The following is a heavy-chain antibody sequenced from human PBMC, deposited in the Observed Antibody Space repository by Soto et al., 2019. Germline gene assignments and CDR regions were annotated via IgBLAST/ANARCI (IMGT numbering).Heavy chain of an antibody. CDR3: AASSGSGYRAFDY. CDR1: GDTFSFYT. J-gene: IGHJ4*02. D-gene: IGHD3-10*01. CDR2: VNPIVSMS. Sequence: QVQLVQSGAEVRKPGSSVKVSCKASGDTFSFYTINWVRQAPGLGLEWMGRVNPIVSMSNYAQKFQGRVTITADNSTNTAYMQLSSLTSEDTAIYYCAASSGSGYRAFDYRGQGALVTVSS. V-gene: IGHV1-69*02.